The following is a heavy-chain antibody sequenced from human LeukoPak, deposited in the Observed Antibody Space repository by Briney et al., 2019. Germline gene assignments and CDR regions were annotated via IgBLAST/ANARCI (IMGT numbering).Heavy chain of an antibody. CDR3: PSNASHLTSARGGSFDY. J-gene: IGHJ4*02. Sequence: SETLSLTCSVSFGSISSTNYYWGWIRQPPGKGLEWIGSIYYSGTTYYNPSLKSRVTISVDTSKNQFSLKLSSVTAADPAVYYCPSNASHLTSARGGSFDYGGRGTL. CDR1: FGSISSTNYY. V-gene: IGHV4-39*01. D-gene: IGHD3-10*01. CDR2: IYYSGTT.